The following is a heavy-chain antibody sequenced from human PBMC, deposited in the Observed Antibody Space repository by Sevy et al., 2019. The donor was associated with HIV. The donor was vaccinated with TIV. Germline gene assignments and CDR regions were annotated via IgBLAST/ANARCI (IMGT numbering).Heavy chain of an antibody. V-gene: IGHV3-48*03. CDR1: GFAFSSYD. CDR3: ARDLPPSVTIVPHFDY. CDR2: ITSSGTTI. D-gene: IGHD4-4*01. Sequence: GGSLRLSCAASGFAFSSYDMHWVRQAPGKGLEWVLYITSSGTTINYADSVKGRFTISRDNAKNSLYLQMNSLRVEDTAVYYCARDLPPSVTIVPHFDYWGQGTLVTVSS. J-gene: IGHJ4*02.